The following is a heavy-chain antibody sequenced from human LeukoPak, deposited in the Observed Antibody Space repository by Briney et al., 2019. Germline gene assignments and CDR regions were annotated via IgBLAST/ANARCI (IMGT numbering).Heavy chain of an antibody. CDR1: GGSISSYY. CDR3: ARGVGYSYGTDAFDI. J-gene: IGHJ3*02. D-gene: IGHD5-18*01. Sequence: SETLSLTCTVSGGSISSYYWSWIRQPPGKGLELIGYIYYSGSTNYNPSLKSRVTISEDTSKNQFSLKLSSVTAADTAVYYCARGVGYSYGTDAFDIWGQGTMVTVSS. V-gene: IGHV4-59*01. CDR2: IYYSGST.